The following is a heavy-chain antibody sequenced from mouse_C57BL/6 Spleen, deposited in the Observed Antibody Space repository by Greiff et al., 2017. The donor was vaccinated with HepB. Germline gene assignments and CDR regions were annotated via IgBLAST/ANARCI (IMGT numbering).Heavy chain of an antibody. J-gene: IGHJ1*03. CDR1: GFTFSDYG. CDR2: ISSGSSTI. D-gene: IGHD1-1*01. CDR3: AREGGSSWYFDV. V-gene: IGHV5-17*01. Sequence: EVKLMESGGGLVKPGGSLKLSCAASGFTFSDYGMHWVRQAPEKGLEWVAYISSGSSTIYYADTVKGRFTISTDNAKNTLFLQMTSLRSEDTAMYYCAREGGSSWYFDVWGTGTTVTVSS.